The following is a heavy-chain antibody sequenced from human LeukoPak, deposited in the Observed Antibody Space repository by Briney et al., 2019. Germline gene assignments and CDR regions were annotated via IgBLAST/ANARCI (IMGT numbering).Heavy chain of an antibody. CDR3: GSNYVNGAFVI. J-gene: IGHJ3*02. CDR2: ISSSGTTI. D-gene: IGHD1-7*01. V-gene: IGHV3-48*03. CDR1: GFTFSSYE. Sequence: TGGSLRLSCAASGFTFSSYEMIWVRQAPGKGLGWISYISSSGTTIYYADSVKGRFTISRDNAKNSLYLQMNSLRAEDTAVYYWGSNYVNGAFVIGGQGTRSSSLQ.